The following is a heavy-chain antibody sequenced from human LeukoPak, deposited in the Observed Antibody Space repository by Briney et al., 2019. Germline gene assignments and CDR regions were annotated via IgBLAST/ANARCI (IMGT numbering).Heavy chain of an antibody. J-gene: IGHJ4*02. V-gene: IGHV3-48*03. CDR2: ISSSGSNK. D-gene: IGHD3-22*01. CDR3: ARDSYYFDGSGHKGYFDY. Sequence: GGSLRLSCAASGFTFSSYEMNWVRQAPGKGLEWVSYISSSGSNKYYPDSVKGRFTISRDNAKNSLFLQMNSLRAEDTAVYYCARDSYYFDGSGHKGYFDYWGQGTLVTVSS. CDR1: GFTFSSYE.